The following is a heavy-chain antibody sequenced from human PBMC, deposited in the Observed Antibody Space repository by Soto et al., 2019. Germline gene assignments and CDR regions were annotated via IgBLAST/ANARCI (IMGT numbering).Heavy chain of an antibody. CDR3: ASSSGWSYYHRTPVLIL. J-gene: IGHJ4*01. Sequence: SETLSLTCAVYGASFSGYYWSWIRQPPGKGLEWIGEINHSGSTNYNPSLESRVTISVVKSKNHFSLKLRSVTAEDTAVYYCASSSGWSYYHRTPVLILWGHGTLVTVSS. V-gene: IGHV4-34*01. CDR1: GASFSGYY. CDR2: INHSGST. D-gene: IGHD6-19*01.